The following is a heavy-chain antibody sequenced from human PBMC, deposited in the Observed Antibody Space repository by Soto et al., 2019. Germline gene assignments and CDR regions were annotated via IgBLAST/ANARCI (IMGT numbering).Heavy chain of an antibody. CDR2: IYYSGST. CDR3: ARHPPRAVAGTKGFDP. CDR1: GGSISSSSYY. Sequence: SETLSLTCTVSGGSISSSSYYWGWIRQPPGKGLEWIGSIYYSGSTYYNPSLKSRVTISVDTSKNQFSLKLSSVTAADTAVYYCARHPPRAVAGTKGFDPWGQGTLVTVSS. J-gene: IGHJ5*02. V-gene: IGHV4-39*01. D-gene: IGHD6-19*01.